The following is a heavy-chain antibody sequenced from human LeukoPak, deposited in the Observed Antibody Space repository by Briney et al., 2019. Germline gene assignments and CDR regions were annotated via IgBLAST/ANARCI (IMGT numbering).Heavy chain of an antibody. CDR2: LNPNSGVT. J-gene: IGHJ4*02. Sequence: ASVKVSCKASGYTFTNCYIHWVRQAPGQGLEWMGWLNPNSGVTNYAQKFQGRVTITSDTSVRTVYMELSRLRPDDAALYYCGRATTVANIDFWGQGSLVTVSS. CDR1: GYTFTNCY. V-gene: IGHV1-2*02. D-gene: IGHD4-23*01. CDR3: GRATTVANIDF.